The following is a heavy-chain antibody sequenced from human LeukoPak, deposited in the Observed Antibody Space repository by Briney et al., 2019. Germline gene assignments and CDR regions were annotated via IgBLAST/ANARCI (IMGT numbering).Heavy chain of an antibody. D-gene: IGHD5-18*01. V-gene: IGHV3-23*01. Sequence: GGSLRLSCAASGFRYNNYAMGWVRQAPGKGLEWVSGISDSGRSTYYADSVKGRFTISRDNSKNTVHLQMNNLRVDDTAVYFCVRHDSYIPYWGQGTLVTVSS. J-gene: IGHJ4*02. CDR1: GFRYNNYA. CDR2: ISDSGRST. CDR3: VRHDSYIPY.